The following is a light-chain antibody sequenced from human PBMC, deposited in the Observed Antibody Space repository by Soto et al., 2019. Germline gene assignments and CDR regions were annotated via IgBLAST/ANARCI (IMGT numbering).Light chain of an antibody. CDR3: HHYGNLLPFC. Sequence: DIQVMQSPSSLSASVGARVSITCQASHDIRTSLSWFQKKPGRAPKLLIYGASNLERGVPLRFRGSGSGTDFTFTISSQQTDDTATYYCHHYGNLLPFCFGPGTEVD. CDR2: GAS. J-gene: IGKJ3*01. CDR1: HDIRTS. V-gene: IGKV1-33*01.